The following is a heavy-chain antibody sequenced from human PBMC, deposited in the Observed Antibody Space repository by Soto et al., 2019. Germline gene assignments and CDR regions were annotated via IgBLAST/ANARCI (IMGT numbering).Heavy chain of an antibody. CDR1: GGSLSSYF. J-gene: IGHJ4*02. V-gene: IGHV4-59*01. D-gene: IGHD3-10*01. Sequence: QVQLQESGPGLVKPSETLSLSCSVSGGSLSSYFWTWIRQTPGRGQEWIGHVYYSGHTKYNPSLTSRVTFSVDTSNNQFFLTLTSVTAADTATYFCARASQYYGSGPFDFWGQGTLVTVSS. CDR3: ARASQYYGSGPFDF. CDR2: VYYSGHT.